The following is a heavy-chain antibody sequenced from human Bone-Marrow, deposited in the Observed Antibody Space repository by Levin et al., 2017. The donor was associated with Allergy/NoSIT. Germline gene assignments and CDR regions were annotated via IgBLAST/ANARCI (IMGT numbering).Heavy chain of an antibody. CDR3: ARERSGEYFLDL. D-gene: IGHD3-3*01. CDR2: MFHRGST. Sequence: SQTLSLTCPVSGGSLRGYYWNWIRQSPGKGLEWIGYMFHRGSTNYNPSLKSRVTISADTSNNQFSLKLESVTPADTAIYYCARERSGEYFLDLWGQGRLVTVSS. J-gene: IGHJ5*02. CDR1: GGSLRGYY. V-gene: IGHV4-59*12.